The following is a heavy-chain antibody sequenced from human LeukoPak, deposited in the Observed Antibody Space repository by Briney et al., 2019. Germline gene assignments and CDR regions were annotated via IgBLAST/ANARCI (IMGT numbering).Heavy chain of an antibody. CDR3: ARGGGMYSYGYNFDY. J-gene: IGHJ4*02. CDR2: IYYTGST. CDR1: GGSISSYY. Sequence: SETLSPTCTVSGGSISSYYWSWIRQPPGKGLEWIGYIYYTGSTNYNPSLKSRVTISVDTSKNQFSLKLSSVTAADTAVYYCARGGGMYSYGYNFDYWGQGTLVTVSS. V-gene: IGHV4-59*01. D-gene: IGHD5-18*01.